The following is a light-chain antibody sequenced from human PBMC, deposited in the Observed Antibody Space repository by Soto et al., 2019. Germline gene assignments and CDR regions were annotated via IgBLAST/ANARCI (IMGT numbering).Light chain of an antibody. V-gene: IGLV2-14*01. CDR3: SSYTSSSHYV. J-gene: IGLJ1*01. Sequence: QSVLTQPASVSGSPGQSITISCTGTSSDVGGYNYVSWYQQHPGKAPKLMIYEVSNRPSEVSNRFSGSKSGNTASLTISGLQAEDEADYYCSSYTSSSHYVFGTGTKVTVL. CDR2: EVS. CDR1: SSDVGGYNY.